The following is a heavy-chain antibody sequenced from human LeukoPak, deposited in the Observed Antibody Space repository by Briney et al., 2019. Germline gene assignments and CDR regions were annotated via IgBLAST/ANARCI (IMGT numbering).Heavy chain of an antibody. D-gene: IGHD3-10*01. Sequence: SETLSLTCTVSGGSISSYYWSWIRQPAGKGLEWIGCIYTSGSTNYNPSLKSRVTMSVDTSKNQFSLKLSSVTAADTAVYYCARVGLGYYYGSGSYHYYYGMDVWGQGTTVTVSS. V-gene: IGHV4-4*07. CDR3: ARVGLGYYYGSGSYHYYYGMDV. CDR1: GGSISSYY. J-gene: IGHJ6*02. CDR2: IYTSGST.